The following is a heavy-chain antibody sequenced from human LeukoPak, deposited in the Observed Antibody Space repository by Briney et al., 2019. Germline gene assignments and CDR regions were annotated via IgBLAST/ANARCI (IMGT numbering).Heavy chain of an antibody. Sequence: ASVKVSCKASGYTFTGYYMHWVRQAPGQGLEWMGWINPNSGGTNYAQKFQGRVTMTRDTSISTAYMELSRLRSDDTAVYYCARDPDYGDSSTWFDPWGRGTLVTVSS. V-gene: IGHV1-2*02. CDR3: ARDPDYGDSSTWFDP. CDR1: GYTFTGYY. J-gene: IGHJ5*02. D-gene: IGHD4-17*01. CDR2: INPNSGGT.